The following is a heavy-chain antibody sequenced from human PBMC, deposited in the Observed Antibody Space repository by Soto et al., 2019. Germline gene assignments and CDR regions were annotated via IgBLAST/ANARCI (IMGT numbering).Heavy chain of an antibody. D-gene: IGHD3-16*01. CDR2: INPSGGST. CDR3: ARVRGRIMITFGGVGGAFDI. CDR1: GYTFTRYY. V-gene: IGHV1-46*03. Sequence: ASVKVSCKASGYTFTRYYMHWVRQAPGQGLEWMGIINPSGGSTSYAQKFQGRVTMTRDTSTSTVYMELSSLRSEDTAVYYCARVRGRIMITFGGVGGAFDIWGQGTMVTVSS. J-gene: IGHJ3*02.